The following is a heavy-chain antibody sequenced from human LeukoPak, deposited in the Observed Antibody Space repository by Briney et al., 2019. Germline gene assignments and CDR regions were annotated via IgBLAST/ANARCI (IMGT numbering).Heavy chain of an antibody. CDR1: GFTVSSNY. Sequence: GGSLRLSCAASGFTVSSNYMSWVRQAPGKGLEWVSVIYSGGSTYYADSVKGRFTISRDNSKNTLYLQMNSLRAEDTAVYYCAKGAYSSSWYWGVGSPEFDYWGQGTLVTVSS. CDR2: IYSGGST. D-gene: IGHD6-13*01. J-gene: IGHJ4*02. CDR3: AKGAYSSSWYWGVGSPEFDY. V-gene: IGHV3-66*01.